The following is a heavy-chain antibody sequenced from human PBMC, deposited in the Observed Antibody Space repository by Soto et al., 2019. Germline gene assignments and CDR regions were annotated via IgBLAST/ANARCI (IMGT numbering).Heavy chain of an antibody. CDR1: GGSFSGYY. Sequence: PETLFLTCAVYGGSFSGYYWSWIRQPPGKGLEWIGEINHSGSTNYNPSLRSRVTISVDTSKNQFSLKLSSVTAADTAVYYCARGKRFGELSFHYYYYYGMDVWGQGTTVTVSS. CDR2: INHSGST. J-gene: IGHJ6*02. D-gene: IGHD3-10*01. CDR3: ARGKRFGELSFHYYYYYGMDV. V-gene: IGHV4-34*01.